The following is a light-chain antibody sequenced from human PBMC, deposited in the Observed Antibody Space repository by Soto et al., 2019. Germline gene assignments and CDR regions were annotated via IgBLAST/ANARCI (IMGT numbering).Light chain of an antibody. CDR3: QQYNRYSNT. CDR2: AAS. V-gene: IGKV1-5*01. CDR1: QSISSW. Sequence: DIQMTQSPSTLSASVGDRVTITCRASQSISSWLAWYQQKPGKAPKLLIYAASSLESGVPSRFSGSGSGTEFPLPISSLQSDDFGTYYVQQYNRYSNTLGKGTTLEIK. J-gene: IGKJ2*01.